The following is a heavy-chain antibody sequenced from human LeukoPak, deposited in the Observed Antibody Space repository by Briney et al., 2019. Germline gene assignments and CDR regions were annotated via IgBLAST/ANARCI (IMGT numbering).Heavy chain of an antibody. V-gene: IGHV4-34*01. J-gene: IGHJ4*02. CDR3: ARAFTVSSLYYFDY. D-gene: IGHD3-10*02. Sequence: ASETLSLTCAVYGGSFSGYYWSWIRQPPGKGLEWIGEINHSGSTNYNPSLTSLKSRVTISVDTSKNQFSLKLSSVTAADTAVYYCARAFTVSSLYYFDYWGQGTLVTVSS. CDR2: INHSGST. CDR1: GGSFSGYY.